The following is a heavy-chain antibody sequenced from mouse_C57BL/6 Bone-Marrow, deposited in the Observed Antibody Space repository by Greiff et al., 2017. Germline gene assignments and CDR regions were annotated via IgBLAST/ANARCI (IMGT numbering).Heavy chain of an antibody. Sequence: QVQLMESGPELVKPGASVKISCKASGYAFSSSWMNWVKQRPGKGLEWIGRIYPGDGDTNYPGKFKGKATLTADKSSSTAYMQLSSLTSEDSAVYFCAREAYYGYADWYFDVWGTGTTVTVSS. CDR3: AREAYYGYADWYFDV. J-gene: IGHJ1*03. CDR1: GYAFSSSW. CDR2: IYPGDGDT. V-gene: IGHV1-82*01. D-gene: IGHD2-9*01.